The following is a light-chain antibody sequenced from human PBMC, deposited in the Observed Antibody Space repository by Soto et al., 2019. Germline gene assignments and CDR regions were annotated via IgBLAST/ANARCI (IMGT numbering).Light chain of an antibody. CDR2: DAS. J-gene: IGKJ4*01. V-gene: IGKV3-11*01. CDR1: QSVSIY. CDR3: QQRVDSLT. Sequence: EIVLTQSPGTLSLSPGDRATLSCRASQSVSIYLAWYQHKPGQAPRLLIYDASNRVNGIPARFSGSGSGTDFTPSISSVEPEDLAVYYCQQRVDSLTFGGGTKLEIK.